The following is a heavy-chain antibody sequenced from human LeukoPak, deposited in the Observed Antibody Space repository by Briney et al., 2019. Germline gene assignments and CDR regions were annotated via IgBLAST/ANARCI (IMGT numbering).Heavy chain of an antibody. CDR1: GGSISSSSYY. J-gene: IGHJ4*02. Sequence: SETLSLTCTVSGGSISSSSYYWGWMRQPPGKGLEWIGSIYYSGSTYYNPSLKSRVTISVDTSKNQFSLKLSSVTAADTAVYYCARRGPDPPYCGGDCYSDCWGQGTLVTVSS. CDR2: IYYSGST. D-gene: IGHD2-21*02. V-gene: IGHV4-39*01. CDR3: ARRGPDPPYCGGDCYSDC.